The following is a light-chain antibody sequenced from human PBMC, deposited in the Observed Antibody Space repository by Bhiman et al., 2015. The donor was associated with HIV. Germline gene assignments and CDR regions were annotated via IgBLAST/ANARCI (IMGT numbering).Light chain of an antibody. CDR1: SSDVGSYNL. V-gene: IGLV2-23*02. Sequence: QSALTQPASVSGSPGQSITISCTGTSSDVGSYNLVAWYQQHPGKAPKLMIYEVIKRPSGVSNRFSGSKSGNTASLTISGLQAEDEADYYCCSYAGSRMVFGGGTKLTVL. J-gene: IGLJ2*01. CDR3: CSYAGSRMV. CDR2: EVI.